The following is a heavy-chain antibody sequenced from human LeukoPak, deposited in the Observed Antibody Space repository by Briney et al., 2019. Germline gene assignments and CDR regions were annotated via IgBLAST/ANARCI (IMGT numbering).Heavy chain of an antibody. Sequence: ASVKVSCKASGYTFTGYYIHWVRQAPGQGLEWMGWINPSSGGTNFAQKFQSRVTMTRDTSISTAYMELSRLTSDDTAVYYYTIIPLAATLDWSDPWGQGTLVTVSS. CDR1: GYTFTGYY. V-gene: IGHV1-2*02. D-gene: IGHD6-19*01. J-gene: IGHJ5*02. CDR3: TIIPLAATLDWSDP. CDR2: INPSSGGT.